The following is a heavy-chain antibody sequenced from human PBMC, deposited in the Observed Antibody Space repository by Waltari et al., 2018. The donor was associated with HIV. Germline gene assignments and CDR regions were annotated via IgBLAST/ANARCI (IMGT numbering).Heavy chain of an antibody. CDR2: IDGDGNTT. D-gene: IGHD3-16*01. V-gene: IGHV3-74*01. CDR3: ARGGDY. Sequence: EVQLVQSGGGLLQPGGSLRLSCAASGFIFRNYWMYWVRQAPGKGLVWVSRIDGDGNTTDYAESVKGRFTVSRDNAKNLLYLEMNRLRVDDTAVYYCARGGDYWGQGTLVTVSS. J-gene: IGHJ4*02. CDR1: GFIFRNYW.